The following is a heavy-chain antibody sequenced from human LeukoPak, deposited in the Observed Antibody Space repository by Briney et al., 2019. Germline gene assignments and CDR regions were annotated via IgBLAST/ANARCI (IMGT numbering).Heavy chain of an antibody. V-gene: IGHV3-33*01. Sequence: QSGGSLRLSCVASGFTFSTYGVPWVRQAPGKGLEWVAIIRHDGTNKYGDSVKGRFTISRDNSKNTVYLQMNSLRVEDTAVYYCARDPDRSGWSTFEYWGQGTLVTVSS. J-gene: IGHJ4*02. D-gene: IGHD6-19*01. CDR1: GFTFSTYG. CDR3: ARDPDRSGWSTFEY. CDR2: IRHDGTNK.